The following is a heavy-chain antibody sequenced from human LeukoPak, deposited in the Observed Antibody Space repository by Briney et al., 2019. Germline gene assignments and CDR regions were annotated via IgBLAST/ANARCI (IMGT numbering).Heavy chain of an antibody. CDR2: ISAYNGNT. CDR1: GYTFTSYG. Sequence: ASVKVSFKASGYTFTSYGISWVRRAPGQGLEWMGWISAYNGNTNYAQKLQGRVTMTTDTSTNTAYMELRSLRSDDTAVYYCARDYYDSFDYWGQGTLVTVSS. V-gene: IGHV1-18*01. CDR3: ARDYYDSFDY. J-gene: IGHJ4*02. D-gene: IGHD3-22*01.